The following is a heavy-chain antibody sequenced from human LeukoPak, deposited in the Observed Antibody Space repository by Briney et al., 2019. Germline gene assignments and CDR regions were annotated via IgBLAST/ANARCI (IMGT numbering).Heavy chain of an antibody. V-gene: IGHV3-33*01. CDR1: GFTFSSYG. CDR3: ARVEGGIYYDSSGYYY. D-gene: IGHD3-22*01. CDR2: IWYEGSNK. J-gene: IGHJ4*02. Sequence: PGGSLKLSCAASGFTFSSYGMHWVRQAPGKGLEWVAVIWYEGSNKYYADSVKGRFTISRDNSKNTLYLQMNSLRAEDTAVYYCARVEGGIYYDSSGYYYWGQGTLVTVSS.